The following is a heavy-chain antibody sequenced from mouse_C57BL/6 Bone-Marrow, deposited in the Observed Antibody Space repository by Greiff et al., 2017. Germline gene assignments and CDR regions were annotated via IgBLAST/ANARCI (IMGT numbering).Heavy chain of an antibody. D-gene: IGHD1-1*01. CDR3: ARWTAYGSSYDY. V-gene: IGHV1-54*01. J-gene: IGHJ2*01. CDR1: GYAFTNYL. Sequence: QVQLQQPGAELVRPGTSVKVSCKASGYAFTNYLIEWVKQRPGQGLEWIGVINPGSGGTNYNEKFKGKATLTADKSSSTAYMQLSSLTSEDSAVYFCARWTAYGSSYDYWGQGTTLTVSS. CDR2: INPGSGGT.